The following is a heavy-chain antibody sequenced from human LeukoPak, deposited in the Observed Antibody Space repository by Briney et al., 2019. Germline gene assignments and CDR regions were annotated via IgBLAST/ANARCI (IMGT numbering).Heavy chain of an antibody. D-gene: IGHD2-15*01. J-gene: IGHJ6*03. Sequence: SETLSLTCAVYGGSFSGYYWSWIRQPPGKGLEWIGEINHSGSTNYNPSLKSRVTISVDTSKNQFSLKLSSVTAADTAVYYCARGSPNRPKPDSGYCSGGSCYNEGVVHYYYYMDVWGKGTTVTVSS. CDR2: INHSGST. V-gene: IGHV4-34*01. CDR3: ARGSPNRPKPDSGYCSGGSCYNEGVVHYYYYMDV. CDR1: GGSFSGYY.